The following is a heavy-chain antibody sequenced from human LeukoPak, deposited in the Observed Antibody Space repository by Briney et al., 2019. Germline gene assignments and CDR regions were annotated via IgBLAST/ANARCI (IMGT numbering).Heavy chain of an antibody. CDR2: MNPNSGDT. CDR1: GHTFTSYD. CDR3: ARKRTVAAGKGLNWFDP. J-gene: IGHJ5*02. V-gene: IGHV1-8*01. Sequence: ASVKVSCKASGHTFTSYDINWVRQATGQGLEWMGWMNPNSGDTGYAQKFQGRVTMTRNTSISTAYMELSSLRSEDTAVYYYARKRTVAAGKGLNWFDPWGQGTLVTVSS. D-gene: IGHD6-13*01.